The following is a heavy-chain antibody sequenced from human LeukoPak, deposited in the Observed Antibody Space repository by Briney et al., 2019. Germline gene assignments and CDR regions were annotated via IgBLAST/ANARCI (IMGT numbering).Heavy chain of an antibody. V-gene: IGHV3-15*01. CDR2: IKSKTDGGTT. D-gene: IGHD3-10*01. J-gene: IGHJ5*02. CDR3: TTDGALTMVRGVIIYNWFDP. CDR1: GFTFSNAW. Sequence: AGGSLRLSCAASGFTFSNAWMSWVRQAPGKGLEWVGRIKSKTDGGTTDYAAPVKGRFTISRDDSKNTLYLQMNSLKTEDTAVYYCTTDGALTMVRGVIIYNWFDPWGQGTLVTVSS.